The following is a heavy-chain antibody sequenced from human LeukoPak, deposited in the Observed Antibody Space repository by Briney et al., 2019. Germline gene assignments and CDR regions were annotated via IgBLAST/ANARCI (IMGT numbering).Heavy chain of an antibody. V-gene: IGHV3-23*01. CDR1: GFTFSSYA. D-gene: IGHD6-13*01. CDR2: ISGSGGST. Sequence: GGSLRLSCAASGFTFSSYAMSWVRQAPGKGLEWVSAISGSGGSTYYADSVKGRFTISRDNSKNTLYLQMNSLRAEDTAVYYCAKDITVGVIAAAGDAFDIWGQGTMVTVSS. J-gene: IGHJ3*02. CDR3: AKDITVGVIAAAGDAFDI.